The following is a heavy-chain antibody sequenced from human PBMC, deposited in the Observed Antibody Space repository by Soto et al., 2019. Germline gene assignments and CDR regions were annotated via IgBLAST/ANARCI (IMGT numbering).Heavy chain of an antibody. CDR1: GFTLSTYG. V-gene: IGHV3-23*01. CDR2: ITGTGGNT. CDR3: ARIRGYYYGLDV. Sequence: EVQLLESGGGLVQPGGSLRLSCAASGFTLSTYGMTWVRQAPGKGLEWVSAITGTGGNTYYVESVKGRFTVSRDNSKNMLYLQVNSLRAEDTAVYYCARIRGYYYGLDVWRQGTTVTVSS. J-gene: IGHJ6*02.